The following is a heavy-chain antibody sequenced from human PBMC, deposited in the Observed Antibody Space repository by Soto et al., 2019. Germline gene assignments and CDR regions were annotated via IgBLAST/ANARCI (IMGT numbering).Heavy chain of an antibody. CDR3: ARDGAEQQLPYYDYYGMDV. J-gene: IGHJ6*02. D-gene: IGHD6-13*01. CDR2: ISAYNGNT. V-gene: IGHV1-18*01. Sequence: ASVKVSCKASGYTFTSYGISWVRQAPGQGLEWMGWISAYNGNTNYAQKLQGRVTMTTDTSTSTAYMELRSLRSDDTAVYYCARDGAEQQLPYYDYYGMDVWGQGTTVTVSS. CDR1: GYTFTSYG.